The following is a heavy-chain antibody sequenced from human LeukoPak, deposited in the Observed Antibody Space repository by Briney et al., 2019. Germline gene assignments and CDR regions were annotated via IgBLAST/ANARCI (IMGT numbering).Heavy chain of an antibody. V-gene: IGHV3-23*01. J-gene: IGHJ4*02. CDR1: GFTFISYA. D-gene: IGHD1-26*01. Sequence: GGSLRLSCAASGFTFISYAMSWVRQAPGKGLEWVSSVSESGDGTYYADSVMGRFIISRDNSRKTFHLQMDSLRADDTAIYYCAKGKVNHLGALDYWGQGTLVTVSS. CDR2: VSESGDGT. CDR3: AKGKVNHLGALDY.